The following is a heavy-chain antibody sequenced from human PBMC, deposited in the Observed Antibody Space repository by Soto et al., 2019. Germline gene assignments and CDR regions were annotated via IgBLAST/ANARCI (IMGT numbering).Heavy chain of an antibody. Sequence: PSETLSLTCTVSGGSISSGGYYWSWIRQHPGKGLEWIGYIYYSGSTYYNPSLKSRVTISVDTSKNQFSLKLSSVTAADTAVYYCAREVYDILTPGDKNWFDPWGQGTLVTVSS. D-gene: IGHD3-9*01. CDR1: GGSISSGGYY. V-gene: IGHV4-31*03. CDR3: AREVYDILTPGDKNWFDP. J-gene: IGHJ5*02. CDR2: IYYSGST.